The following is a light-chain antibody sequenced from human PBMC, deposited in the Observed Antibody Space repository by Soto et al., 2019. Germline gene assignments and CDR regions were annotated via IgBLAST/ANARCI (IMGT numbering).Light chain of an antibody. Sequence: DIQMIQSPSTLSASIGDRVTITCRASQSISSWLAWYQQKPGKAPKLLIYKATSSESGVSSRFSGSGSGTVFSLTISSLQPDDSATYYCQQYKSYWTFGQGTKVEIK. V-gene: IGKV1-5*03. CDR2: KAT. CDR3: QQYKSYWT. J-gene: IGKJ1*01. CDR1: QSISSW.